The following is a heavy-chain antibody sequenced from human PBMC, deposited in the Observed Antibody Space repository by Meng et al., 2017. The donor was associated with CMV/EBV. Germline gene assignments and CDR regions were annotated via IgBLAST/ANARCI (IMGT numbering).Heavy chain of an antibody. CDR1: GGSVSSGSYY. V-gene: IGHV4-61*01. CDR2: IYYSGST. Sequence: SETLSLTCTVSGGSVSSGSYYWSWIRQPPGKGLEWIGYIYYSGSTNYNPSLKSRVTISVDTSKNQFSLKRSSVTAADTAVYYCARESVVVPAAMIIKQPDYYYYGMDVWGQGTTVTVSS. CDR3: ARESVVVPAAMIIKQPDYYYYGMDV. D-gene: IGHD2-2*01. J-gene: IGHJ6*02.